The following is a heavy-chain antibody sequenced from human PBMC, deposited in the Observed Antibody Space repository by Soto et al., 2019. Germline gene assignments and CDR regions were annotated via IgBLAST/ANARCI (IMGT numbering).Heavy chain of an antibody. V-gene: IGHV1-69*13. CDR1: GVTLSSDA. Sequence: GASGKFPCKAPGVTLSSDAINWVRQATGQGLEWMGGIIPIFGSANYAPKFQGRVTISADASTSTAYMEASSLRSEDTAVYYCARGPVETQGHWYLDVWGRGTLVTVSS. J-gene: IGHJ2*01. CDR2: IIPIFGSA. D-gene: IGHD1-1*01. CDR3: ARGPVETQGHWYLDV.